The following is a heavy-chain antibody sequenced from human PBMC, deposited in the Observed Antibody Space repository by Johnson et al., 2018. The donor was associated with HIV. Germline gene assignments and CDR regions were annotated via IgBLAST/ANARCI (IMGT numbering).Heavy chain of an antibody. CDR2: INWNGGST. D-gene: IGHD1-26*01. Sequence: VQLVESGGGVVRPGGSLRLSCAASGFIFDDYGMSWVRQAPGKGLEWVSGINWNGGSTGYADSVKGRFTISRDNSKNTVYLQMISLRAEDMAVYYCARSRWADDAFDGWGQGTMVTVSS. CDR1: GFIFDDYG. J-gene: IGHJ3*01. CDR3: ARSRWADDAFDG. V-gene: IGHV3-20*04.